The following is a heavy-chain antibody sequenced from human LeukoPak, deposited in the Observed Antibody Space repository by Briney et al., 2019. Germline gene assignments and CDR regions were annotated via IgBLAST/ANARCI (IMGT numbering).Heavy chain of an antibody. J-gene: IGHJ3*01. V-gene: IGHV3-7*01. Sequence: GGSLRLSCAASGFTFNTYWMIWVRQAPGKGLEWVANIDQGGSTKYYVDSLKGRFTISRDSAKNSLYLQMNSLRAEDTAVYYCVRDKGGRSGAIYYDAFDVWGQGTMVTVSS. CDR1: GFTFNTYW. D-gene: IGHD1-26*01. CDR3: VRDKGGRSGAIYYDAFDV. CDR2: IDQGGSTK.